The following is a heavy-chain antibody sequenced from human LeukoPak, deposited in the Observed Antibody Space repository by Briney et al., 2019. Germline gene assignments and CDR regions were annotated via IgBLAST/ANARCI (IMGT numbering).Heavy chain of an antibody. CDR3: ARGNWAYYASGIYGMDV. D-gene: IGHD3-10*01. CDR2: IGADAET. J-gene: IGHJ6*02. Sequence: PGGSLRLSCAASGFTFSTYDMHLVRQPAGKGLEWVSTIGADAETYYPGSVRGRFTITRDNAKNTLHLQMNSLRAGDTAVYFCARGNWAYYASGIYGMDVWGQGTTVTVSS. V-gene: IGHV3-13*01. CDR1: GFTFSTYD.